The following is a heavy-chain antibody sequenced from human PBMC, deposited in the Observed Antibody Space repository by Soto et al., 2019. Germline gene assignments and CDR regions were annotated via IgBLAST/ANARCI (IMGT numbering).Heavy chain of an antibody. CDR2: ISGSVGST. CDR3: AKDQGFQSTSCDV. CDR1: GFTLSSYA. V-gene: IGHV3-23*01. J-gene: IGHJ4*02. Sequence: GGSLRLSCAASGFTLSSYAMSWVRQAPGKGLEWVSAISGSVGSTYYADSVKGRFTISRDNSKNTLYLQMNSLRAEDTAVYYCAKDQGFQSTSCDVWGKGTVGIVSS. D-gene: IGHD2-2*01.